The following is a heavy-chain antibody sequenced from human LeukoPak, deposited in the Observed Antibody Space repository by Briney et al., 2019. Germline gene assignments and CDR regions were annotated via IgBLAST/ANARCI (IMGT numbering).Heavy chain of an antibody. CDR1: GYTLTYYG. J-gene: IGHJ6*02. CDR2: ISLYNGNT. V-gene: IGHV1-18*01. Sequence: ASVKVSCKASGYTLTYYGISWVRQAPGQGLEWMGCISLYNGNTNYAQKLQGRVTMTTDTSTSTAYMELRSLRSDDTAVYYCARRTGIGDYHYTMDVWGQGTTVTVSS. D-gene: IGHD3-10*01. CDR3: ARRTGIGDYHYTMDV.